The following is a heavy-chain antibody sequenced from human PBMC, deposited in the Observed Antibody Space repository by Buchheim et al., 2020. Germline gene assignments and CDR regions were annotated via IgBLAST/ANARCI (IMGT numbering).Heavy chain of an antibody. D-gene: IGHD5-24*01. Sequence: QVQLVQSGAEVKKPGASVKVSCKASGYTFTGYYMHWVRQAPGLGLEWMGWINPNSGGTNYAQKFQGWVTMTRDTSISTAYMELSRLRSDDTAVYYCARGFEAWATPKVNWFDPWGQGTL. J-gene: IGHJ5*02. CDR1: GYTFTGYY. V-gene: IGHV1-2*04. CDR2: INPNSGGT. CDR3: ARGFEAWATPKVNWFDP.